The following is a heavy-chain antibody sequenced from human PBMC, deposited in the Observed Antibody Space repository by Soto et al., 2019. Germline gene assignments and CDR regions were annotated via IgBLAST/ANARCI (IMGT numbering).Heavy chain of an antibody. CDR1: GGSSNGYY. CDR3: ARAPDKYYFDS. CDR2: INHSGSA. V-gene: IGHV4-34*01. Sequence: SETLSLTCAVYGGSSNGYYWTWIRQPPGKGPEWIGDINHSGSANYNPSLKSRVTISVDTSKNQFSLKLRSVTAADMAVFYCARAPDKYYFDSWGQGTLVTVSS. J-gene: IGHJ4*02.